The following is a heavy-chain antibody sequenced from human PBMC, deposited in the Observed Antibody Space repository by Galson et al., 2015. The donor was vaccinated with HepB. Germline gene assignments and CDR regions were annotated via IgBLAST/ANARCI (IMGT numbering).Heavy chain of an antibody. D-gene: IGHD4-17*01. CDR3: ARGWDTNVTSTFDY. V-gene: IGHV3-7*03. J-gene: IGHJ4*02. CDR1: GFTYNNYW. Sequence: SLRLSCAVSGFTYNNYWMSWVRQAPGRGLEWVANIKQDGSEKYYVDSVEGRFTVSRDNAKKTLYLDMNALSVEDTAVYYCARGWDTNVTSTFDYGGQGALVTVPS. CDR2: IKQDGSEK.